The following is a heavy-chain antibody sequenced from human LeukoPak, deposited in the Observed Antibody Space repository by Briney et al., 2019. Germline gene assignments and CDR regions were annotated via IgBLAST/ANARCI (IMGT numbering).Heavy chain of an antibody. J-gene: IGHJ6*02. D-gene: IGHD3-3*01. Sequence: ASVKVSCKASGYTFTSYGISWVRQAPGQGLEWMGWISAYNGNTNYAQKLQGRVTMTTDTSTSTAYMELRSLRSDDTAVYYCARDRPGTIFGVVIQPQYYYYYGMDVWGQGTTVIVSS. CDR1: GYTFTSYG. CDR2: ISAYNGNT. V-gene: IGHV1-18*01. CDR3: ARDRPGTIFGVVIQPQYYYYYGMDV.